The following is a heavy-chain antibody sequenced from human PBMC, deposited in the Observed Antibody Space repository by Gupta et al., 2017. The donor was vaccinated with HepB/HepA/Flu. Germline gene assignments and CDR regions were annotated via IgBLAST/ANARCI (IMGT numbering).Heavy chain of an antibody. V-gene: IGHV4-34*01. CDR2: INHNGSP. CDR3: AGGVGLRFREWTHDSYGMDV. Sequence: QVQLQQWGAGLLKPSETLSLTCAVYDGSFSSYYWSWIRQPPGKGLEWVGEINHNGSPTYNPSLERRLTMSVDTSKKQFSLKLTSVTAADTAIYFCAGGVGLRFREWTHDSYGMDVWGQGTTVTVS. CDR1: DGSFSSYY. J-gene: IGHJ6*02. D-gene: IGHD3-3*01.